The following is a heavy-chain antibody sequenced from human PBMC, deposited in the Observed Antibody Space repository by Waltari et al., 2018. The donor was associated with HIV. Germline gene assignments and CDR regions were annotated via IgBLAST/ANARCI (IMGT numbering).Heavy chain of an antibody. V-gene: IGHV4-61*02. J-gene: IGHJ4*02. Sequence: QVQLQASGPGLVKPSQTLSLPCPVPGGSISSGSYSWRWSRQPAGKGLEWIGRSYTSGSTNYNPSLKSRVTISVDTSKNQFSLKLSSVTAADTAVYYCARGGSYGGYYFDYWGQGTLVTVSS. CDR3: ARGGSYGGYYFDY. CDR1: GGSISSGSYS. D-gene: IGHD4-17*01. CDR2: SYTSGST.